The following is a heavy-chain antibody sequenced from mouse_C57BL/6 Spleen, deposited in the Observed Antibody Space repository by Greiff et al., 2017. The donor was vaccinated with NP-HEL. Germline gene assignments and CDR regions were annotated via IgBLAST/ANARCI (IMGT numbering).Heavy chain of an antibody. V-gene: IGHV1-61*01. CDR2: IYPSDSET. Sequence: VQLQQPGAELVRPGSSVKLSCKASGYTFTSYWMDWVKQRPGQGLEWIGNIYPSDSETHYNQKFKDKATLTVDKSSSTAYMQLSSLTSEDSAVDYCARKAYYSNSFAYWGQGTLVTVSA. CDR1: GYTFTSYW. D-gene: IGHD2-5*01. CDR3: ARKAYYSNSFAY. J-gene: IGHJ3*01.